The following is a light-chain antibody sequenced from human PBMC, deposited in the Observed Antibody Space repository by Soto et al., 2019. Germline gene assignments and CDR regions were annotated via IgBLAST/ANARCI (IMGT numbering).Light chain of an antibody. J-gene: IGLJ1*01. CDR1: NSNIGRNT. CDR3: AAWDDSLNDNYV. CDR2: SNN. V-gene: IGLV1-44*01. Sequence: QAVVTQPPSASGTPGQRVTISCSGSNSNIGRNTVNWYQQLPGTAPKLLIYSNNQRPSGVPDRFSGSKSGTSASLAISGLQSEDEADYYCAAWDDSLNDNYVFGTGTKLTVL.